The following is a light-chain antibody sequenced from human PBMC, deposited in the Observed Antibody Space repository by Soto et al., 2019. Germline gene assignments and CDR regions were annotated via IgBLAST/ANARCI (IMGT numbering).Light chain of an antibody. CDR3: KQYGSSRT. CDR2: GAS. J-gene: IGKJ1*01. CDR1: QSINSD. Sequence: EIVMTQSPATLSVSPGETTILSCRSSQSINSDVAWYQQKVGQTPRLLIHGASTRATGIPDRFSGSGSGTDFTLTLNRLEPEDFAVYYCKQYGSSRTFGQGTKV. V-gene: IGKV3-20*01.